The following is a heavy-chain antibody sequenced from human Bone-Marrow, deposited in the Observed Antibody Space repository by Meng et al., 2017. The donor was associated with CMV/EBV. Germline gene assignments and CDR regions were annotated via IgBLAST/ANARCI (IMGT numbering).Heavy chain of an antibody. CDR2: IYSGGST. D-gene: IGHD6-13*01. CDR3: ARDSWSGGERYSSSEYYYYYGMDV. V-gene: IGHV3-66*02. J-gene: IGHJ6*02. Sequence: GESLKISCAASGFTVSSNYMSWVRQAPGKGLEWVSVIYSGGSTYYADPVKGRFTISRDNSKNTLYLQMNSLRAEDTAVYYCARDSWSGGERYSSSEYYYYYGMDVWGQGTTVTVSS. CDR1: GFTVSSNY.